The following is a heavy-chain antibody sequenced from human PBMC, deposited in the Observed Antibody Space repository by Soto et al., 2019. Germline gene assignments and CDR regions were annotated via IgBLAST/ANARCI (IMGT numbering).Heavy chain of an antibody. CDR2: LNWNSAKV. D-gene: IGHD2-2*01. Sequence: EVQLVESGGGLVQPGRSLRLSCATSGFTFDDYAMHWVRQAPGKGLEWVAGLNWNSAKVGYADSVKGRCTISRDNAKNCVHLQPNSPRTEDTALYYCVKASGAGIVFVPATMRRAYYEFDSWGQGTLVTVSS. CDR3: VKASGAGIVFVPATMRRAYYEFDS. V-gene: IGHV3-9*01. J-gene: IGHJ5*01. CDR1: GFTFDDYA.